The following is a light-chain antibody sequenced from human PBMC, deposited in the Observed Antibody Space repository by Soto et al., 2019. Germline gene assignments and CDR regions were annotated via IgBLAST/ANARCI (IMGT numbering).Light chain of an antibody. CDR3: QQSYSTPIT. J-gene: IGKJ5*01. CDR1: QSIGDY. CDR2: AAS. V-gene: IGKV1-39*01. Sequence: DIQMTQSPSSLSASVGDRVTIICRASQSIGDYLNWYQQKPGKPPNLLIHAASSLQNGVTSRFSGSRSGTAFTLTISPLQPEDFATYYCQQSYSTPITFGLGTRLDLK.